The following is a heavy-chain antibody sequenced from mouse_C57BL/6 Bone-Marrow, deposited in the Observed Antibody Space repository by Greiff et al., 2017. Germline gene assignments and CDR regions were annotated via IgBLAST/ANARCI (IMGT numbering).Heavy chain of an antibody. CDR2: IDPETGGT. V-gene: IGHV1-15*01. D-gene: IGHD1-1*01. CDR3: TRRRGVYYGSSYYAMYY. Sequence: QVQLQQSGAELVRPGASVTLSCKASGYTFTDYEMHWVKQTPVHGLEWIGAIDPETGGTAYNQKFKGKAILTADKSSSTAYMELRSLTSEDSAVYYCTRRRGVYYGSSYYAMYYWGQGTSVTVSS. CDR1: GYTFTDYE. J-gene: IGHJ4*01.